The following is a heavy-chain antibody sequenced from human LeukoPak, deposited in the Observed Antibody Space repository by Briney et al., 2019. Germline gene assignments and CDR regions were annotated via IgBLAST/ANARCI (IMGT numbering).Heavy chain of an antibody. CDR1: GFTFGDYA. CDR2: IRSKAYGGTT. CDR3: TRDGYYDFWSGQHDY. Sequence: SGGSLRLSCTASGFTFGDYAMSWVRQAPGKGLEWVGFIRSKAYGGTTECAASVKGRFTISRDDSKSIAYLQMNSLKTEDTAVYYCTRDGYYDFWSGQHDYWGQGTLVTVSS. V-gene: IGHV3-49*04. J-gene: IGHJ4*02. D-gene: IGHD3-3*01.